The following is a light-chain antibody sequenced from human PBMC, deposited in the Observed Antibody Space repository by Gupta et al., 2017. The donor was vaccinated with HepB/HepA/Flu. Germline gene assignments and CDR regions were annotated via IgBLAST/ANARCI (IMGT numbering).Light chain of an antibody. CDR1: SGSIARNY. V-gene: IGLV6-57*03. J-gene: IGLJ2*01. CDR2: DDD. Sequence: FMLTQPHSVSESPGKTITISCTRNSGSIARNYVQWYQQRPGSAPTIVIDDDDQRPSGVPDLFSCSTDCSSTSALSNTSGLKTEDDAYYYCPYYDNNSHVVFGGGTKLTVL. CDR3: PYYDNNSHVV.